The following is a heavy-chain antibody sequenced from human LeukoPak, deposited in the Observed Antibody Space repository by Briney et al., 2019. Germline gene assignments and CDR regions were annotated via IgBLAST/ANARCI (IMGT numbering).Heavy chain of an antibody. J-gene: IGHJ4*02. D-gene: IGHD3-22*01. V-gene: IGHV1-46*01. CDR2: INPSGGST. Sequence: ASVKVSCKASGYTFTSYYMHWVRQAPGQGLEWMGIINPSGGSTSYAQKFQGRVTMTRDTSISTAYMELSRLRPDDTAVYYCARDTYYYDSSGYYYVHWGQGTLVTVSS. CDR1: GYTFTSYY. CDR3: ARDTYYYDSSGYYYVH.